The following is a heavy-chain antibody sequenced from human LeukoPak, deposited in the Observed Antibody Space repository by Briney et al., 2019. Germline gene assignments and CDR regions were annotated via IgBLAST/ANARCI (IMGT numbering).Heavy chain of an antibody. V-gene: IGHV4-59*01. Sequence: SETLSLTCTVSGGSISSYYWSWIRQPPGKGVEWIAHIYNGVNTNYNPSLKSRVTISVDTSKNQFSLRLNSVTAADTAVYYCARSRAFNSGAFDPWGQGSLVTVSS. J-gene: IGHJ5*02. CDR1: GGSISSYY. CDR3: ARSRAFNSGAFDP. CDR2: IYNGVNT. D-gene: IGHD1-26*01.